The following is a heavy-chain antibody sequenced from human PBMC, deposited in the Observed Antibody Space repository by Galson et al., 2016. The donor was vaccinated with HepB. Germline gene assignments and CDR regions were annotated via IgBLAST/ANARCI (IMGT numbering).Heavy chain of an antibody. D-gene: IGHD1-26*01. CDR3: ARGLVGSTTAFDY. CDR1: GFTFSRYW. Sequence: SLRLSCAASGFTFSRYWMSWVRQAPGKGLEWVANIKEDASEKYYVDSVKGRFTISRDNAKNSVYLQMNSLRVEDTAVYYCARGLVGSTTAFDYWGQGTLVTVSS. CDR2: IKEDASEK. J-gene: IGHJ4*02. V-gene: IGHV3-7*04.